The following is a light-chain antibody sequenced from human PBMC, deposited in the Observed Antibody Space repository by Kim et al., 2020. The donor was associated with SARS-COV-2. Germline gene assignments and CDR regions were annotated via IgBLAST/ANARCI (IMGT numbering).Light chain of an antibody. J-gene: IGKJ2*01. Sequence: LFPGDRATLSCRARQGVSSGDLAWYQQKPGQAPRLLIYGTSSRATGIPDRFSGSGSGTDFTLTISRLEPEDFAVYYCQQCGSSMYTFGQGTKLEI. CDR2: GTS. V-gene: IGKV3-20*01. CDR1: QGVSSGD. CDR3: QQCGSSMYT.